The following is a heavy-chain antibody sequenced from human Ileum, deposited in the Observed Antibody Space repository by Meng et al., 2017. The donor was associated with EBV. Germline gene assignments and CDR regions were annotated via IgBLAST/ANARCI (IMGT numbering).Heavy chain of an antibody. CDR1: GYTFTSYP. V-gene: IGHV1-3*04. CDR2: VNTGNGKT. J-gene: IGHJ4*02. CDR3: ASRPENDVGPFDY. D-gene: IGHD1-14*01. Sequence: QAHHVQSGAEVKKTEASVKVSCKASGYTFTSYPMHWVRQAPGQRLQWMGWVNTGNGKTEYSQNFQGRVTITRDTSANTAYMELSSMRSEDTAVYYCASRPENDVGPFDYWGQGTLVTVSS.